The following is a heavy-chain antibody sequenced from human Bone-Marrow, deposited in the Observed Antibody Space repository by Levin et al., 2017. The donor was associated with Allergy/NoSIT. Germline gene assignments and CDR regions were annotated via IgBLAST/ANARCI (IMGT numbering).Heavy chain of an antibody. CDR3: ASGDSGG. D-gene: IGHD2-21*01. V-gene: IGHV3-7*02. CDR1: GFTVRSHW. Sequence: GESLKISCAASGFTVRSHWMSWVRQPPGKGLECVANINRAGSEKYYVDSVKGRFTISRDNANNSLYLQMNSLRAEDTAVYYCASGDSGGWGQGTLVTVSS. CDR2: INRAGSEK. J-gene: IGHJ4*02.